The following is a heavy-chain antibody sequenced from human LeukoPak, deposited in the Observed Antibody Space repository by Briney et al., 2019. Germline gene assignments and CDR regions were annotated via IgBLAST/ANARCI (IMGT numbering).Heavy chain of an antibody. CDR3: AKRGEGVSNAWYMNNWFDP. Sequence: GGSLRLSCAASGFTFSSYWMHWVRQAPGKGLVWVSRINSDGSTTSYADSVKGRFTISRDNSKNNLYLQMNSLRTEDTAVYYCAKRGEGVSNAWYMNNWFDPWGQGTLVTVSS. CDR1: GFTFSSYW. D-gene: IGHD6-13*01. J-gene: IGHJ5*02. CDR2: INSDGSTT. V-gene: IGHV3-74*01.